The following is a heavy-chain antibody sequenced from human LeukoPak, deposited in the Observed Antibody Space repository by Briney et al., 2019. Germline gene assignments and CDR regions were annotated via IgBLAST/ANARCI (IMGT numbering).Heavy chain of an antibody. CDR3: ARGLVAGSFDY. J-gene: IGHJ4*02. D-gene: IGHD6-19*01. CDR2: ISSSSSYI. Sequence: SGGSLRPSCAASGFTFSSYSVNWVRQAPGKGLEWVSSISSSSSYIYYADSVKGRFTISRDNAKNSLYLQMNSLRAEDTAVYYCARGLVAGSFDYWGQGTLVTVSS. V-gene: IGHV3-21*01. CDR1: GFTFSSYS.